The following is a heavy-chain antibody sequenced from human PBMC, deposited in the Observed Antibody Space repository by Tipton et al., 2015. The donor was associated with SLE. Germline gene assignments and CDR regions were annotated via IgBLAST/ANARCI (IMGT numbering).Heavy chain of an antibody. CDR2: IYYSGST. J-gene: IGHJ4*02. Sequence: LRLSCAVYGGSFSGYYWSWIRQPPGKGLEWIGSIYYSGSTYYNPSLKSRVTISVDTSKNQFSLKLSSVTAADTAVYYCAREYCSGGSCRYWGGAYFDYWGQGTLVTVSS. V-gene: IGHV4-34*01. CDR3: AREYCSGGSCRYWGGAYFDY. CDR1: GGSFSGYY. D-gene: IGHD2-15*01.